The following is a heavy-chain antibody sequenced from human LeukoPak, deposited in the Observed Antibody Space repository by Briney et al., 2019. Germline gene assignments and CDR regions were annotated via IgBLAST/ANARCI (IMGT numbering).Heavy chain of an antibody. Sequence: GGSLRLSCAASGFTFSNYAMNWVRQAPGKGLVWVSHIKYDGSATNYADSVKGRFTISRDNAKNTLYLQMNSLRAEDTAVYYCVSGSLQSGYNFDYWGQGALVTVSS. D-gene: IGHD3-3*01. CDR3: VSGSLQSGYNFDY. V-gene: IGHV3-74*01. CDR2: IKYDGSAT. CDR1: GFTFSNYA. J-gene: IGHJ4*02.